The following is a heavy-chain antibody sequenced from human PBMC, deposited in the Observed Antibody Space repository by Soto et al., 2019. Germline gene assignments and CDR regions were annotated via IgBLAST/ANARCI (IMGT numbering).Heavy chain of an antibody. CDR1: GYTFTGYY. J-gene: IGHJ4*02. CDR3: ARGLYSGYDSIPTPFDY. D-gene: IGHD5-12*01. V-gene: IGHV1-2*04. CDR2: INPNSGGT. Sequence: ASVKVSCKASGYTFTGYYMHWVRQAPGQGLEWMGWINPNSGGTNYAQKFQGWVTMTRDTSISTAYMELSRLRSDDTAVYYCARGLYSGYDSIPTPFDYWGQGTLVTVSS.